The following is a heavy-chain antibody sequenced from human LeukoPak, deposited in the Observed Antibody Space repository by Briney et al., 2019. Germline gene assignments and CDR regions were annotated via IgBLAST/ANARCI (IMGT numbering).Heavy chain of an antibody. CDR3: ARDALYEMTNWFDP. Sequence: SVKVCCKASGGTFSSYAISWVRQAPGQGLEWMGRIIPILGIANYAQKFQGRVTITADKSTSTAYMELSSLRSEDTAVYYCARDALYEMTNWFDPWGQGTLVTVSS. CDR2: IIPILGIA. V-gene: IGHV1-69*04. J-gene: IGHJ5*02. D-gene: IGHD2-8*01. CDR1: GGTFSSYA.